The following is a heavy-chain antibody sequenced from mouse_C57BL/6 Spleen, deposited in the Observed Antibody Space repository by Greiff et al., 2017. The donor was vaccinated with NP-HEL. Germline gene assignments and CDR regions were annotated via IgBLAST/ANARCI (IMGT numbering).Heavy chain of an antibody. CDR3: ARAAFSTTPDGHFDV. CDR1: GYPFTRYS. D-gene: IGHD1-1*01. CDR2: IDPSDSET. V-gene: IGHV1-52*01. Sequence: QVQLQQPGAELVRPGSSVKLSCKASGYPFTRYSLHWVKQRPIHGLEWIGNIDPSDSETHSNQKFKDKATLTVDNSSITAYMQLRSLTSADSAVYYGARAAFSTTPDGHFDVWGTGTTVTVSS. J-gene: IGHJ1*03.